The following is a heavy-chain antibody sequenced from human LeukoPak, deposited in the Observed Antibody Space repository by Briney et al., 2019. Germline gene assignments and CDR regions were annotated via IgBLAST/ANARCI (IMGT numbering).Heavy chain of an antibody. J-gene: IGHJ4*02. CDR2: TSTSGGST. CDR3: AKGAGIQLWPSFDY. CDR1: GFTFSSYA. D-gene: IGHD5-18*01. V-gene: IGHV3-23*01. Sequence: GGSLRLSCAASGFTFSSYAMNWVRQAPGKGLEWVSTTSTSGGSTYHADSVKGRFTTSRDNSKNTLYLQMNCLRAEDTAVYYCAKGAGIQLWPSFDYWGQGTLVTVSS.